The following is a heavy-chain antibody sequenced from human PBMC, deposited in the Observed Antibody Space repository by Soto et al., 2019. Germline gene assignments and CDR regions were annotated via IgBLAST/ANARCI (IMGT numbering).Heavy chain of an antibody. CDR1: GFIFRSYS. Sequence: GGSLRLSCAASGFIFRSYSLNWVRQVPGKGLEWLSYISSSSRIAYYADSVKGRFTVSRDNAKNSLYLQMNSLRDEDTAVYYCARDQDIVVAPGAYGMDVWGQGTTVTVSS. D-gene: IGHD2-2*01. CDR2: ISSSSRIA. CDR3: ARDQDIVVAPGAYGMDV. V-gene: IGHV3-48*02. J-gene: IGHJ6*02.